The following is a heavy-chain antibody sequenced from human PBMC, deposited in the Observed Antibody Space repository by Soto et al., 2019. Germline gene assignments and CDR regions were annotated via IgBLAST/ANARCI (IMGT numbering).Heavy chain of an antibody. J-gene: IGHJ5*02. V-gene: IGHV3-48*02. CDR3: ARRGALYSSAPPVGWFDP. D-gene: IGHD5-18*01. Sequence: EVQLVESGGGLVQPGGSLRLSCAASGFTFSSYSMNWVRQAPGKGLEWVSYISSSSSTIYYADSVKGRFTISRDNAKNSLYLQMNSLRDEDTAVYYCARRGALYSSAPPVGWFDPWGQGTLVTVSS. CDR2: ISSSSSTI. CDR1: GFTFSSYS.